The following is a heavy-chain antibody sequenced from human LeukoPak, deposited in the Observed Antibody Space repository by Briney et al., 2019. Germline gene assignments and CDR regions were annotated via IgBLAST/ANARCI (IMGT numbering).Heavy chain of an antibody. Sequence: SETLSLTCAVYGGSFSGYYWSWIRQPPGKGLEWIGEINHSGSTNYNPSLKSRVTVSVDTSKNQFSLKLSSVTAADTAVYYCGRVDYWGQGTLVTVSS. J-gene: IGHJ4*02. V-gene: IGHV4-34*01. CDR1: GGSFSGYY. CDR2: INHSGST. CDR3: GRVDY.